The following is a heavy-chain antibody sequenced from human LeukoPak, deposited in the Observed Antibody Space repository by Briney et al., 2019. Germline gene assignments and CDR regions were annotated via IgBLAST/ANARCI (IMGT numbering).Heavy chain of an antibody. V-gene: IGHV3-30*18. D-gene: IGHD2-8*01. CDR1: GFTFSSYD. CDR3: AKSARFCTNDVCYTNYYYGMDV. Sequence: GGSLRLSCAASGFTFSSYDTHWVRQAPGKGLEWVAVISYDGSNKYYADSVKGRFTISRDNSKNTLSLQMHSLRAEDTAVYYCAKSARFCTNDVCYTNYYYGMDVWGQGTTVTVSS. CDR2: ISYDGSNK. J-gene: IGHJ6*02.